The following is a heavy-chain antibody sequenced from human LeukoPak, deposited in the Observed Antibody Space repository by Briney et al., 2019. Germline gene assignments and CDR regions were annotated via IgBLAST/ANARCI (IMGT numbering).Heavy chain of an antibody. CDR3: AKSRTAVTTLGWA. V-gene: IGHV3-30-3*02. J-gene: IGHJ5*02. CDR1: GFTFSSYA. CDR2: ISYDGSNK. D-gene: IGHD4-17*01. Sequence: GGSLRLSCAASGFTFSSYAMHWVRQAPGKGLEWVAVISYDGSNKYYADSVKGRFTISRDNSKNTLYLQMNSLRAEDTAVYYCAKSRTAVTTLGWAWGQGTLVTVSS.